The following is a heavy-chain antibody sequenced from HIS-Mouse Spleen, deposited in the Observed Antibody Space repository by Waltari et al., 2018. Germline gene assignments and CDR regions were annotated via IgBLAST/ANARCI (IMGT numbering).Heavy chain of an antibody. CDR3: AKPWSAAAGNFDY. Sequence: QVQLVESGGGVVQPGRSLRLSCAASGFTSSSYGMHWVRQAPGKGLEWVAVISYDGSNKYYADSVKGRFTISRDNSKNTLYLQMNSLRAEDTAVYYCAKPWSAAAGNFDYWGQGTLVTVSS. J-gene: IGHJ4*02. V-gene: IGHV3-30*18. D-gene: IGHD6-13*01. CDR1: GFTSSSYG. CDR2: ISYDGSNK.